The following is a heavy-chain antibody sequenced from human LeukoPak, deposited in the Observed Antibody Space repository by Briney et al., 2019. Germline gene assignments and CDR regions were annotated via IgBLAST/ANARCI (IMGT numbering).Heavy chain of an antibody. CDR1: GGSFSGYY. CDR2: INHSGST. J-gene: IGHJ5*02. V-gene: IGHV4-34*01. D-gene: IGHD1-1*01. CDR3: ASSERPNPGGP. Sequence: SETLSLTCAVYGGSFSGYYWSWIRQPPGKGLEWIGEINHSGSTNYNPSLKSRVTISVDTSKNQFSLKLSSVTAADTAVYYCASSERPNPGGPWGQGTLVTVSS.